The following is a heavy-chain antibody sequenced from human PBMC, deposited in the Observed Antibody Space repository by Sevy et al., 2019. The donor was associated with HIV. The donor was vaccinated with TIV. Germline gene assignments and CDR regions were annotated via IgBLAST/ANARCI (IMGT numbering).Heavy chain of an antibody. J-gene: IGHJ4*02. D-gene: IGHD1-1*01. CDR2: ISPYNGKT. Sequence: ASVKVSCKPSGYTFTTYGITWVRQAPGQGLEWMGWISPYNGKTNYAQKLQGRVTMTTDTSTSTAYMEVRSLRSDDTAVYYCARGYNWNINFDYWGQGTLVTVSS. CDR3: ARGYNWNINFDY. V-gene: IGHV1-18*01. CDR1: GYTFTTYG.